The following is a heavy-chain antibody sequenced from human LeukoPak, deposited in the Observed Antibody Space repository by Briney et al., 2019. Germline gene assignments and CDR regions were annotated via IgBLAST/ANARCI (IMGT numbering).Heavy chain of an antibody. V-gene: IGHV1-46*01. CDR3: ARGGRGYSGYDRPDY. D-gene: IGHD5-12*01. CDR1: GYTFTSYY. Sequence: ASVTVSCKASGYTFTSYYMHWVRQAPGQGLEWMGITNPSGGSTSYAQKFQGRVTMTRDTSTSTVYMELSSLRSEDTAVYYCARGGRGYSGYDRPDYWGQGTLVTVSS. J-gene: IGHJ4*02. CDR2: TNPSGGST.